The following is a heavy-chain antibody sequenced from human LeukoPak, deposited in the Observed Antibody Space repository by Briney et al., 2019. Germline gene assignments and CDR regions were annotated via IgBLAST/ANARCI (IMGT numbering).Heavy chain of an antibody. Sequence: GGSLGLSCAASGFTFSSYAMSWVRQAPGKGLEWVSAISGSGGSTYYADSVKGRFTISRDNSKNTLYLQMNSLRAEDTAVYYCARDGRNGYEDDYWGQGTLVTVSS. V-gene: IGHV3-23*01. D-gene: IGHD5-12*01. J-gene: IGHJ4*02. CDR1: GFTFSSYA. CDR2: ISGSGGST. CDR3: ARDGRNGYEDDY.